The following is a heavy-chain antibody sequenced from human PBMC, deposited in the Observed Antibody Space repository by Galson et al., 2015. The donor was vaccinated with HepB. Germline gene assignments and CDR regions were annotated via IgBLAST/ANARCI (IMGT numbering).Heavy chain of an antibody. D-gene: IGHD3-16*02. CDR2: ISTDGSST. Sequence: SLRLSCAASGFTFSNYWMHWVRQAPGKGLVWVSHISTDGSSTSYADSVKGRFTISRDNAKNTLYLQMNSLGAEDTAVYYCASGHGLGELSFLLVAWGQGTLVTVSA. CDR1: GFTFSNYW. CDR3: ASGHGLGELSFLLVA. J-gene: IGHJ4*02. V-gene: IGHV3-74*01.